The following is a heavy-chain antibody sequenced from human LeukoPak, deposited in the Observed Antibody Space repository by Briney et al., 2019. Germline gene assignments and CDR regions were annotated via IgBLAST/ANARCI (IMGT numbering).Heavy chain of an antibody. CDR2: ISSSGSTI. CDR3: ARGARRYCSSTSCRPPFDY. CDR1: GLTFSSYE. V-gene: IGHV3-48*03. D-gene: IGHD2-2*01. J-gene: IGHJ4*02. Sequence: PGGSLRLSCAASGLTFSSYEMNWVRQAPGKGLEWLSYISSSGSTIYYADSVKGRFTISRDNAKNSLYRQMNSLRAEDTAVYYCARGARRYCSSTSCRPPFDYWGQGTLVTVSS.